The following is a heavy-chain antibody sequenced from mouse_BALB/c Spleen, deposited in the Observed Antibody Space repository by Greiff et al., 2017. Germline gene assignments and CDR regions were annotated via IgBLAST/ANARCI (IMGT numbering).Heavy chain of an antibody. J-gene: IGHJ3*01. CDR3: VRDYGWFAY. Sequence: TGGGLVQPKGSLKLSCAASGFTFNTNAMNWVRQAPGKGLEWVARIRSKSNNYATYYADSVKDRFTISRDDSQSMLYLQMNNLKTEDTAMYYCVRDYGWFAYWGQWTLVTVSA. CDR2: IRSKSNNYAT. D-gene: IGHD1-1*01. CDR1: GFTFNTNA. V-gene: IGHV10S3*01.